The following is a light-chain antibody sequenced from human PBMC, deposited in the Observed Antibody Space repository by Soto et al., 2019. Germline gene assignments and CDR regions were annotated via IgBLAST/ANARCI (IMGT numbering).Light chain of an antibody. CDR2: DTS. Sequence: RVMTQSPDTLSVSPGERATLSCRASQSVGSSLAWYQQKPGQAPRLLIYDTSTRANGIPARFSGSGSGTEFTLTITSLQSEDFAVYYCHQYKSWKPITFGQGTRLEI. V-gene: IGKV3-15*01. CDR3: HQYKSWKPIT. CDR1: QSVGSS. J-gene: IGKJ5*01.